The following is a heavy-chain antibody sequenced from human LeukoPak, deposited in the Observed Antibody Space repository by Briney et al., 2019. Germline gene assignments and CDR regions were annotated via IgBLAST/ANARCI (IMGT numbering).Heavy chain of an antibody. CDR3: ARSGSGYADLY. CDR2: INPNSGDT. J-gene: IGHJ4*02. Sequence: ASVKVSCKASGYIFTGYYMHWVRQAPGQGLEWMGWINPNSGDTNYAQNFQGRVTMTRDTSINTAYMELSRLRSDDTAVYYCARSGSGYADLYWGQGTLVTVSS. CDR1: GYIFTGYY. V-gene: IGHV1-2*02. D-gene: IGHD3-22*01.